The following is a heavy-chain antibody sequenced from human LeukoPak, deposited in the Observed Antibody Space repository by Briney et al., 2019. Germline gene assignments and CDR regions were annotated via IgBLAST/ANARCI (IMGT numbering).Heavy chain of an antibody. V-gene: IGHV4-34*01. D-gene: IGHD6-13*01. CDR1: GGSFSGYY. Sequence: SETLSLTRAVYGGSFSGYYWSWIRQPPGKGLEWIGEINHSGSTNYNPSLKSRVTISVDTSKNQFSLKLSSVTAADTAVYYCARAPYSSSWYLGRVFDYWGQGTLVTVSS. CDR2: INHSGST. J-gene: IGHJ4*02. CDR3: ARAPYSSSWYLGRVFDY.